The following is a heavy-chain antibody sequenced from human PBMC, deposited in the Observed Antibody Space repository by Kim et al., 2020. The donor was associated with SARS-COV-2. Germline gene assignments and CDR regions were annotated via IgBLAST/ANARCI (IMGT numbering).Heavy chain of an antibody. J-gene: IGHJ4*02. V-gene: IGHV3-53*01. Sequence: STYYADSVKGRFTSSRENAKNTLYLQMHSLRAEDTAVYYCASARIGRFDYWGQGTLVTVSS. CDR2: ST. CDR3: ASARIGRFDY.